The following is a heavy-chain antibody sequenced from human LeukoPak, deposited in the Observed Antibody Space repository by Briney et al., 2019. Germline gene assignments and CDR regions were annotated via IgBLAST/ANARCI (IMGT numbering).Heavy chain of an antibody. D-gene: IGHD3-10*01. V-gene: IGHV1-8*01. J-gene: IGHJ5*02. CDR3: ARGLLGRFGEFSVWFDP. CDR1: GYTFTIYD. Sequence: ASVKVSSEASGYTFTIYDLNWVRHPTGQGLVRMGWMYPKSGNRGDAEKFQGRVTISRNTSISTAYMELSSLRSEDTAVYYCARGLLGRFGEFSVWFDPWGQGTLVTVSS. CDR2: MYPKSGNR.